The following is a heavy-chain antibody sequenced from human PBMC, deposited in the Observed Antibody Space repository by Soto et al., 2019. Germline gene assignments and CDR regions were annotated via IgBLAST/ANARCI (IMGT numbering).Heavy chain of an antibody. D-gene: IGHD3-3*01. CDR1: GYSFSSYG. V-gene: IGHV1-18*04. Sequence: ASVKVSCKASGYSFSSYGISWVRQAPGQGLDWMGWTSVNNGNTDYAPKFQGRVTMTTDTSTSTAYMELRSLRSDDTAVYYCATSYDSGFDPWGQGTLVTVSS. J-gene: IGHJ5*02. CDR2: TSVNNGNT. CDR3: ATSYDSGFDP.